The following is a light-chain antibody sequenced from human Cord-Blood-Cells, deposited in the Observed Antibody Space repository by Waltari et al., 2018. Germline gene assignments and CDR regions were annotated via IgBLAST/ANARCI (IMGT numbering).Light chain of an antibody. CDR1: TRDVGSSNL. V-gene: IGLV2-23*01. CDR2: EGS. CDR3: CSYAGSSTWV. J-gene: IGLJ3*02. Sequence: QSALTQPASVSGSPGQSITTSCTGTTRDVGSSNLIPWYQQHPGKAPKLMIYEGSKRPSGVSNRFSGSKSGNTASLTISGLQAEDEADYYCCSYAGSSTWVFGGGTKLTVL.